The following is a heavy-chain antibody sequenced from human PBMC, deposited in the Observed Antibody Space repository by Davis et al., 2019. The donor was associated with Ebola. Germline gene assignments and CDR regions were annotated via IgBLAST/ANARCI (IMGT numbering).Heavy chain of an antibody. V-gene: IGHV5-10-1*01. CDR3: ARGTDSGYDVVY. D-gene: IGHD5-12*01. CDR1: GYSFTSYW. CDR2: IDPSDSYT. Sequence: PGGSLRLSCKGSGYSFTSYWISWVRQMPGKGLEWMGRIDPSDSYTNYSPSFQGHVTISADKSTSTAYLQWSSLKASDTAMYYCARGTDSGYDVVYWGQGTLVTVSS. J-gene: IGHJ4*02.